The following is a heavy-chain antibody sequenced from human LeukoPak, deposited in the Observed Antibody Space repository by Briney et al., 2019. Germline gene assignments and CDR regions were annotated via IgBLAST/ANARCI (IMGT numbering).Heavy chain of an antibody. Sequence: SQTLSLTCTVSGGSISSGSYYWSWIRQPAGKGLEWIGRIYTSGSTNYNPSLKSRVTISVDTSKNQFSLKLSSVTAADTAVYYCARARYYDSSTVWGQGTMVTVSS. CDR1: GGSISSGSYY. CDR3: ARARYYDSSTV. V-gene: IGHV4-61*02. D-gene: IGHD3-22*01. CDR2: IYTSGST. J-gene: IGHJ3*01.